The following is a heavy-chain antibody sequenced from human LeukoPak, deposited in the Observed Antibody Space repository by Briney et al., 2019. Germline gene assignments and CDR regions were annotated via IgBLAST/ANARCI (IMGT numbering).Heavy chain of an antibody. CDR3: ARGEVVGTTTGVDY. J-gene: IGHJ4*02. D-gene: IGHD1-26*01. V-gene: IGHV3-21*01. CDR2: ISSSSSYI. Sequence: GGSLRLSCAASGFTFSSYSMNWVRQAPGKGLEWVSSISSSSSYIFYADSVKGRFTISRDNAKNSLYLQMNSLRAEDTAVYYCARGEVVGTTTGVDYWGQGTLVTVPS. CDR1: GFTFSSYS.